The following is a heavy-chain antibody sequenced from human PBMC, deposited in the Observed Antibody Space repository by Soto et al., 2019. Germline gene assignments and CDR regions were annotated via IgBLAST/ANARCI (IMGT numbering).Heavy chain of an antibody. CDR2: ISYSGST. CDR1: GGSIIGRSYY. CDR3: ARQPDYDSSGYVPLFDY. V-gene: IGHV4-39*01. J-gene: IGHJ4*02. D-gene: IGHD3-22*01. Sequence: SETLSLTCTVSGGSIIGRSYYWGWIRQPPGKGLEWIGTISYSGSTYYNPSLKSRVTISVDTSKNQFSLKLSSVTAADTAVYYCARQPDYDSSGYVPLFDYWGQGTLVTVSS.